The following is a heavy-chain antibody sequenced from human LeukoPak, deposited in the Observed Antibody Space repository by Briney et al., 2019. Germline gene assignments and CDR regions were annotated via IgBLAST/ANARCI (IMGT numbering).Heavy chain of an antibody. CDR1: SGPISSYY. V-gene: IGHV4-59*01. J-gene: IGHJ5*02. D-gene: IGHD6-19*01. Sequence: SETLSLTCTVSSGPISSYYWSWIRQPPGKGLEWIGYIYYSGSTNYNPSLKSRVTISVDTSKNQFSLKLSSVTAADTAVYYCAREGWAVAGPNWFDPWGQGTLVTVSS. CDR2: IYYSGST. CDR3: AREGWAVAGPNWFDP.